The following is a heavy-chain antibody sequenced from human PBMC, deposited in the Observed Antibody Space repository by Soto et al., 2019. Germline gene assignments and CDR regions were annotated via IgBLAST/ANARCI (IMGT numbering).Heavy chain of an antibody. V-gene: IGHV4-30-4*01. J-gene: IGHJ4*02. Sequence: QVQLQESGPGLVKPSQTLSIICSVSGGSINSGDYYWNWIRQAPGMGLEWIGYIYYSGRTYYNPSLKSRVTISLDTAKNQSSVELTSGTAADTAVYFCARGLWFAHLYSGGSEVGDWGQGTLVTVSS. CDR3: ARGLWFAHLYSGGSEVGD. CDR2: IYYSGRT. D-gene: IGHD3-10*01. CDR1: GGSINSGDYY.